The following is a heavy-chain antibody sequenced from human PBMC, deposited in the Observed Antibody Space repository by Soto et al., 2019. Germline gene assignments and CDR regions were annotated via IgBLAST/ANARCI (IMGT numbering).Heavy chain of an antibody. CDR3: AKGSGFLVYFDY. Sequence: SETLSLTCTVSGGSISSSSYYWGWIRQPPGKGLEWIGSIYYSGSTYYNPSLKSRVTISVDTSKNQFSLKLTSVTAADTAVYYCAKGSGFLVYFDYWGQGTLVTVSS. D-gene: IGHD3-10*01. V-gene: IGHV4-39*01. CDR1: GGSISSSSYY. J-gene: IGHJ4*02. CDR2: IYYSGST.